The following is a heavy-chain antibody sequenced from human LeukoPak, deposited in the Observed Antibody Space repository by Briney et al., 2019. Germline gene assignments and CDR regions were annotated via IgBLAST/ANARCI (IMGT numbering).Heavy chain of an antibody. J-gene: IGHJ4*02. CDR3: ARDLGDYSFDY. D-gene: IGHD4-17*01. Sequence: GGSLRLSCAASGFTFSSYSMNWVRQAPGKGLEWVSSISSSSSYIYYADSVKGRFTISGDNAKNSLYLQMNSLRAEDTAVYYCARDLGDYSFDYWGQGTLVTVSS. V-gene: IGHV3-21*01. CDR2: ISSSSSYI. CDR1: GFTFSSYS.